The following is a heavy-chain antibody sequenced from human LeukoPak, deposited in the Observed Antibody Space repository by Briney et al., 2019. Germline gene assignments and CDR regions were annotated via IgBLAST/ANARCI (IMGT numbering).Heavy chain of an antibody. CDR3: ANWNTAAHWFDP. V-gene: IGHV5-51*01. J-gene: IGHJ5*02. Sequence: KRGESLKISCKSSGYSYTSYWIGWVRQMPGKGLEWMGIIYPGDSDTRYSPSFQGQVTISADKSISTAYLQWSSLKASDTAMYYCANWNTAAHWFDPWGQGTLVTVSS. CDR2: IYPGDSDT. CDR1: GYSYTSYW. D-gene: IGHD1-1*01.